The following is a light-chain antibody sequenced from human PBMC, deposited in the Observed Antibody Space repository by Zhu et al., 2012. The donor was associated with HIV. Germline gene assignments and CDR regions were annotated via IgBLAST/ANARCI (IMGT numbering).Light chain of an antibody. V-gene: IGKV3-20*01. CDR1: QTVTSTS. J-gene: IGKJ4*01. Sequence: EIVLTQSPGTLSLSPGEKVTLSCRASQTVTSTSLAWYQQKPGQAPRLLIYGASSRATDIPDRFSGSGSGTDFTLTISRLEPEDFAVYYCQQYGSSPLTFGGGTKVEIK. CDR3: QQYGSSPLT. CDR2: GAS.